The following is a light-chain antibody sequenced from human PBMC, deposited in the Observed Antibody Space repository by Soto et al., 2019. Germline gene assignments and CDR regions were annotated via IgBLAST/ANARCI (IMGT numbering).Light chain of an antibody. CDR2: GAS. CDR3: QQYGRSPFT. V-gene: IGKV3-20*01. J-gene: IGKJ2*01. CDR1: QRMTNNF. Sequence: EIVLTQSPDTLSLSPGERVTLSCRASQRMTNNFLAWFQQKPGLAPRLLIHGASTRASGVPDRFTGGGSGTDFVLTISPVEPEDFAVYYCQQYGRSPFTFGRGTKLQIK.